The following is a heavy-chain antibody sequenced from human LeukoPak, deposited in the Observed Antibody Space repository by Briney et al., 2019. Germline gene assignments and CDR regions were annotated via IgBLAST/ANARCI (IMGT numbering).Heavy chain of an antibody. Sequence: SETLSLTCAVSGGSISSTSYYWTWSRQPPGKGLGWIGSISYSGSTYYNPSLKSRVTISVDTSKNQFSLKLTSVTAADTAVYYCARSWIQLWLGDLTFDYWGQGTLVTVSS. V-gene: IGHV4-39*01. D-gene: IGHD5-18*01. CDR3: ARSWIQLWLGDLTFDY. J-gene: IGHJ4*02. CDR2: ISYSGST. CDR1: GGSISSTSYY.